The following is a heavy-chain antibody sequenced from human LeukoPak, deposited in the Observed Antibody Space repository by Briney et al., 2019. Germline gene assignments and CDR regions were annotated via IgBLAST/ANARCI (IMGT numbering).Heavy chain of an antibody. CDR3: ARVPSDGDLFDAFDI. CDR2: IYYSGST. Sequence: SETLSLTCTVSGDSISRSSYYWVWIRQPPGKGLEWIGSIYYSGSTYYYPSLNSRVTISIDTSKNQFSLKLTSVTAADTAVYYCARVPSDGDLFDAFDIWGQGTMVTVSS. CDR1: GDSISRSSYY. V-gene: IGHV4-39*07. D-gene: IGHD2-21*01. J-gene: IGHJ3*02.